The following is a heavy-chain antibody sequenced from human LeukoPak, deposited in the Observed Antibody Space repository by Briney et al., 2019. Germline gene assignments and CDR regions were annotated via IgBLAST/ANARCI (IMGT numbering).Heavy chain of an antibody. CDR3: ARDPESSGWYGGYYFDY. D-gene: IGHD6-19*01. Sequence: ASVKVSCQASGYTFTNYGIRWVRQAPGQGLEWMGWISDYNVNTNYARKLQGRVTMTTDTSTSTAYMELRSLRSDDTAVYYCARDPESSGWYGGYYFDYWGQGTLVTVSS. J-gene: IGHJ4*02. CDR1: GYTFTNYG. V-gene: IGHV1-18*04. CDR2: ISDYNVNT.